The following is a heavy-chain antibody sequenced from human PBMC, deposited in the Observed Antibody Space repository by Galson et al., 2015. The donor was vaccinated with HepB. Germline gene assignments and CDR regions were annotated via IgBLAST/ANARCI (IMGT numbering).Heavy chain of an antibody. CDR3: ARDVTPYDSSGYYRPHYGMDV. J-gene: IGHJ6*02. V-gene: IGHV3-48*03. D-gene: IGHD3-22*01. CDR2: ISSSGSTI. Sequence: SLRLSCAASGFTFSSYEMNWVRQAPGKGLEWVSYISSSGSTIYYADSVKGRFTISRDNAKNSLYLQMNSLRAEDTAVYYCARDVTPYDSSGYYRPHYGMDVWGQGTTVTVSS. CDR1: GFTFSSYE.